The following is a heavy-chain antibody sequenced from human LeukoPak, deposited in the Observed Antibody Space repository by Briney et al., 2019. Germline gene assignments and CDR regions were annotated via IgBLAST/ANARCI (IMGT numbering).Heavy chain of an antibody. V-gene: IGHV4-59*01. CDR2: VYYSGST. J-gene: IGHJ3*02. CDR1: GGSISSYY. CDR3: ARGLNNRKSGRRFDVFEI. Sequence: PSETLSLTCTVSGGSISSYYWSWIRQPPGKGLEWIGYVYYSGSTNYNPSLKSRVTISADTSKNQFSLRLSSVTAADTAVYYCARGLNNRKSGRRFDVFEIWGQGTMVTVSS. D-gene: IGHD1-14*01.